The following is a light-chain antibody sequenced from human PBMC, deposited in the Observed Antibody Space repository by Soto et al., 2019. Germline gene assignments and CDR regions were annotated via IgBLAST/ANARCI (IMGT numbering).Light chain of an antibody. J-gene: IGKJ5*01. CDR1: QSVSSSY. Sequence: EIVLTQSPGTLSLSPGERATLSCRASQSVSSSYLAWYQQKPGQAPRLLIYGASSRATGIPDRFSGSGSGTDFTLTISRLEPEDFAVYYCQQYGSYRQITFGQGTRLEIK. V-gene: IGKV3-20*01. CDR3: QQYGSYRQIT. CDR2: GAS.